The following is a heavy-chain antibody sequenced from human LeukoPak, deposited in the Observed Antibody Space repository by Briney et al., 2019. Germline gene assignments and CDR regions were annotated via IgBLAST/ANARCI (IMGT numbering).Heavy chain of an antibody. CDR3: ARGVLQQWLVLRYFDY. CDR1: GGSISSGSYC. D-gene: IGHD6-19*01. Sequence: SETLSLTCTVSGGSISSGSYCWSWIRQPAGNGLEWIGHIYTSGNTNYNPSLKSRVTISVDTSKNQFSLKLSSVTAADTAVYYCARGVLQQWLVLRYFDYWGQGTLVTVSS. J-gene: IGHJ4*02. V-gene: IGHV4-61*09. CDR2: IYTSGNT.